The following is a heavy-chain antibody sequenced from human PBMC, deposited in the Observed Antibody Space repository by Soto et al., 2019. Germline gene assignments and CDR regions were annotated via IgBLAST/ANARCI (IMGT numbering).Heavy chain of an antibody. Sequence: PGGSLRLSCAASGFTFSSYAMSWVRQAPGKGLEWVSAISGSGGSTYYADSVKGRFTISRDNSKNTLYLQMNSLRAEDTAVYYCAKSNLGATKWVVYYYYMDVWGKGTTVTVSS. CDR3: AKSNLGATKWVVYYYYMDV. CDR1: GFTFSSYA. V-gene: IGHV3-23*01. CDR2: ISGSGGST. J-gene: IGHJ6*03. D-gene: IGHD1-26*01.